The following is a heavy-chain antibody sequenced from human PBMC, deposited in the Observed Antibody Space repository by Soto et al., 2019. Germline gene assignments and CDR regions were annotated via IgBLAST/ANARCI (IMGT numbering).Heavy chain of an antibody. J-gene: IGHJ6*02. CDR1: GGSISSYY. CDR2: IYYSGIT. CDR3: ARGSQWHPLYYYYCMDV. D-gene: IGHD2-8*01. Sequence: QVQLQESGPGLVKPSETLSLTCTVSGGSISSYYWSWIRQPPGKGLEWIGFIYYSGITNYNPSLNGRLTISVDTSKNQFSLQLSSVTAADTAVYYCARGSQWHPLYYYYCMDVWGQGTTVTVSS. V-gene: IGHV4-59*01.